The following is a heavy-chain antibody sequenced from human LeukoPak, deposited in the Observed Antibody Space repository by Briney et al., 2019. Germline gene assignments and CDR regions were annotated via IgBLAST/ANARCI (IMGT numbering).Heavy chain of an antibody. D-gene: IGHD3-10*01. CDR2: ISSSGSTI. CDR3: ARVYGSGSYYTLTFDY. V-gene: IGHV3-48*03. CDR1: GFTFSSYE. Sequence: GGSLRLSCAASGFTFSSYEMNWVRQAPGKGLEWVSYISSSGSTIYYADSVKGRFTISRDNAKNSLYLQMNSLRAEDTAVYYCARVYGSGSYYTLTFDYWGQGTLVTVSS. J-gene: IGHJ4*02.